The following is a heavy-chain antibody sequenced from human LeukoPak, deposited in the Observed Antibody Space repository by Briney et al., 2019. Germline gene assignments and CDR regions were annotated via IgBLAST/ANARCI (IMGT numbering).Heavy chain of an antibody. D-gene: IGHD4/OR15-4a*01. CDR2: INHSGST. Sequence: SETLSLTCTVSGGSISSDYWSWIRQPPGKGLEWIGEINHSGSTNYNPSLKSRVTISVDTSKNQFSLKLSSVTAADTAVYYCARGVTMVHFDYWGQGTLVTVSS. V-gene: IGHV4-34*01. CDR3: ARGVTMVHFDY. CDR1: GGSISSDY. J-gene: IGHJ4*02.